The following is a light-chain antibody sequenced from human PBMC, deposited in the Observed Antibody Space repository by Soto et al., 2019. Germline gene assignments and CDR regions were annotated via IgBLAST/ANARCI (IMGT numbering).Light chain of an antibody. V-gene: IGKV3D-15*01. CDR1: QSVSNN. CDR2: RAS. CDR3: QQYNNGTPIT. Sequence: DIVFTQSPGTLSLSPGERATLSCRASQSVSNNYLAWYQQKPGQAPRLLIYRASSRATGFPDRFSGSGSGTEFILTISSLQSEDFGVYYCQQYNNGTPITFGQGTRLEI. J-gene: IGKJ5*01.